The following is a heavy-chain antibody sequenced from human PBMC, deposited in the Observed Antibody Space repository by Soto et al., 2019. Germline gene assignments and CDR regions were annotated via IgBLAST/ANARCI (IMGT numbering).Heavy chain of an antibody. CDR3: ARAAGLFGELYGFDP. D-gene: IGHD3-10*01. CDR1: GYTFTSYN. V-gene: IGHV1-46*01. CDR2: INPLGFST. Sequence: QVQLVQSGAEVKKPGASVKVSCKASGYTFTSYNIHWVRQAPGQGLEWVGMINPLGFSTTHAQKFRGRATMTRDTSNRTVYMELTNLRADDTAVYYGARAAGLFGELYGFDPWGQGTLVTVSP. J-gene: IGHJ5*02.